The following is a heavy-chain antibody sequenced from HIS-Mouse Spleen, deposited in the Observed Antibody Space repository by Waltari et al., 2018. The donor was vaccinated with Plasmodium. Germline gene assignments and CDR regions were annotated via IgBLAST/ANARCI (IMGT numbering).Heavy chain of an antibody. CDR1: GFTFSSYG. CDR3: AKVAQGTRDAFDI. D-gene: IGHD2-8*01. J-gene: IGHJ3*02. V-gene: IGHV3-33*06. Sequence: VQPGRSLRLSCAASGFTFSSYGMHWVRQAPGKGLEWVAVIWYDGSNKYYADSVKGRFTISRDNSKNTLYLQMNSLRAEDTAVYYCAKVAQGTRDAFDIWGQGTMVTVSS. CDR2: IWYDGSNK.